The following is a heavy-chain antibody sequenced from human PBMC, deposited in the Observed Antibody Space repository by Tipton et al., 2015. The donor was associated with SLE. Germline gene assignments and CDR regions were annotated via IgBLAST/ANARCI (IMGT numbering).Heavy chain of an antibody. D-gene: IGHD2-15*01. V-gene: IGHV4-34*01. J-gene: IGHJ3*01. Sequence: TLSLTCAVYGGSFSGYYWGWIRQPPGKGLEWIGNIYYRGSTYYNLPLRSRVSISVDTSKNLFSLKLSYVTAADTAVYFCATTGGYCSANSCASDSFDFWGHGTMVTVSS. CDR2: IYYRGST. CDR1: GGSFSGYY. CDR3: ATTGGYCSANSCASDSFDF.